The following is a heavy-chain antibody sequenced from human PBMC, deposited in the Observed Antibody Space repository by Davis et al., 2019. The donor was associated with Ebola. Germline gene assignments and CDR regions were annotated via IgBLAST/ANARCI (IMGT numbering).Heavy chain of an antibody. D-gene: IGHD3-3*01. V-gene: IGHV1-69*13. CDR1: GYTFTGYY. CDR2: IIPIFGTA. Sequence: SVKVSCKASGYTFTGYYMHWVRQAPGQGLEWMGGIIPIFGTANYAQKFQGRVTITADESTSTAYMELSSLRSEDTAVYYCASCSGETITIFGVVIPLYYYYYYMDVWGKGTTVTVSS. J-gene: IGHJ6*03. CDR3: ASCSGETITIFGVVIPLYYYYYYMDV.